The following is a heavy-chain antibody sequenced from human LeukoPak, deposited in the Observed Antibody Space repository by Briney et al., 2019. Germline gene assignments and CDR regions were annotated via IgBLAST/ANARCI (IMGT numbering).Heavy chain of an antibody. CDR1: GGSISSGGYY. V-gene: IGHV4-31*03. D-gene: IGHD3-10*01. J-gene: IGHJ4*02. CDR3: ARTGARGSGSYL. CDR2: IYYSGST. Sequence: SETLSLTCTVSGGSISSGGYYWSWIRQHPGKGLEWIGYIYYSGSTYYNPSLKSRVTISVDTSKNQFSLKLSSVTAADTAVYYCARTGARGSGSYLWGQETLVTVSS.